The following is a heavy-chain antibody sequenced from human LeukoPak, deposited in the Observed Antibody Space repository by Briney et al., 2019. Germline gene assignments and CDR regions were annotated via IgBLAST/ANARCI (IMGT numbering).Heavy chain of an antibody. J-gene: IGHJ6*04. D-gene: IGHD3-10*02. CDR2: ITASSTAI. V-gene: IGHV3-21*01. Sequence: PGGSLRLSCAASGFTFNTYTMNWVRQAPGKGLEWVSSITASSTAIYSADSVKGRFSISRDNAKKSLYLQMNSLRAEDTAVYYCAELGITMIGGVWGKGTTVTISS. CDR1: GFTFNTYT. CDR3: AELGITMIGGV.